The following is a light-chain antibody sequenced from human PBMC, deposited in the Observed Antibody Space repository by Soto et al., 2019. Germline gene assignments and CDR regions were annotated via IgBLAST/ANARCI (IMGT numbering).Light chain of an antibody. Sequence: QSVLTQPPSVSAAPGQKVTISCSGSSSNIGNNYVSWYQQLPGTAPKLLIYENNKRPSGIPDRFSGSKSGTSATLGITGLQTGDEAHYYCGTWDSSLSAVFGGGTKLTVL. CDR2: ENN. CDR3: GTWDSSLSAV. J-gene: IGLJ2*01. V-gene: IGLV1-51*02. CDR1: SSNIGNNY.